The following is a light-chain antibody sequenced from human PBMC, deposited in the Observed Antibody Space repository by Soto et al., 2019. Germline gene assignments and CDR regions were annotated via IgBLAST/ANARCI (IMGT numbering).Light chain of an antibody. CDR2: EAS. V-gene: IGKV1-39*01. CDR3: QHCYSYPEA. CDR1: QSISSY. Sequence: IQMPQSPSYMSPSLGDSVTSPCRASQSISSYLNWYQQKPGKAPKLLIYEASTLKSGVPSRFSGSGSGTEFTLTISSLQPEEFATYYCQHCYSYPEAFGQGTKVEIK. J-gene: IGKJ1*01.